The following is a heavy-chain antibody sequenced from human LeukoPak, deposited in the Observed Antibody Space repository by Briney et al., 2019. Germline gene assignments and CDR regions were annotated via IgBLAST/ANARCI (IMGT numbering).Heavy chain of an antibody. CDR3: ARDADYSSGWLFDY. D-gene: IGHD6-19*01. CDR1: GFTLSSYS. J-gene: IGHJ4*02. V-gene: IGHV3-21*01. CDR2: ISGSSSYI. Sequence: GGSLRLSCAASGFTLSSYSMNWVRQAPGKGLEWVSSISGSSSYINYADSVKGRFTISRDNSKNTLYLQMNSLRAEDTAVYYCARDADYSSGWLFDYWGQGTLVTVSS.